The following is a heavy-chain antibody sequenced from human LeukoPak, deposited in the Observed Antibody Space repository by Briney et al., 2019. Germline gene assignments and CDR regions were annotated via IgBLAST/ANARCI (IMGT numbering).Heavy chain of an antibody. Sequence: ASVKVSCKASGYTFTSYAMNWVRQAPGQGLEWMGIINPSGGSTSCAQKFQGRVTMTRDTSTSTVYMELSSLRSEDTAVYYCARLAAAGYYFDYWGQGTLVTVSS. CDR3: ARLAAAGYYFDY. V-gene: IGHV1-46*01. CDR1: GYTFTSYA. D-gene: IGHD6-13*01. CDR2: INPSGGST. J-gene: IGHJ4*02.